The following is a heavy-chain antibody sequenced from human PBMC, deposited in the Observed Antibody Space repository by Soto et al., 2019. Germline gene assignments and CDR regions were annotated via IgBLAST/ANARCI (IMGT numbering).Heavy chain of an antibody. J-gene: IGHJ3*02. CDR2: IYYSGTT. CDR1: GDSITSNSYF. D-gene: IGHD3-16*01. CDR3: ARYTITFGGQAFDI. V-gene: IGHV4-39*07. Sequence: SETLSLTCAVSGDSITSNSYFWAWIRQPPGKGLEWIGSIYYSGTTYYNPSLKSRVTISVDRSKNQFSLKLSSVTAADTAVYYCARYTITFGGQAFDIWGQGTMVTVSS.